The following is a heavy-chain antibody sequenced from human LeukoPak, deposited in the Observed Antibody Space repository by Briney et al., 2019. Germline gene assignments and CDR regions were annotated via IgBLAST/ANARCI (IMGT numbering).Heavy chain of an antibody. J-gene: IGHJ6*03. D-gene: IGHD2-15*01. CDR3: ARDLGNCSGGSCPYYYYYYMDV. CDR1: GGTFSSYA. V-gene: IGHV1-69*05. Sequence: GSSVKVSCKASGGTFSSYAISWVRQAPGQGLEWMGRIIPIFGTANYAQKFQGRVTITTDESTSTAYMELSSLRSEDTAVYYCARDLGNCSGGSCPYYYYYYMDVWGKGTTVTVSS. CDR2: IIPIFGTA.